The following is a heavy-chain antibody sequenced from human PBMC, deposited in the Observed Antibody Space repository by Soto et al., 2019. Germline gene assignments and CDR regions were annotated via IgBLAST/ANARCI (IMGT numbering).Heavy chain of an antibody. V-gene: IGHV1-69*02. CDR2: IIPILGIA. CDR3: ARSPHSSSWVNWFDP. D-gene: IGHD6-13*01. Sequence: QVQLVQSGAEVKKPGSSVKVSCKASGGTFSSYTISWVRQAPGQGLEWIGRIIPILGIANYAQKFQGRVTITADKSTSTAYMELSSLRSEDTAVYYCARSPHSSSWVNWFDPWGQGTLVTVSS. J-gene: IGHJ5*02. CDR1: GGTFSSYT.